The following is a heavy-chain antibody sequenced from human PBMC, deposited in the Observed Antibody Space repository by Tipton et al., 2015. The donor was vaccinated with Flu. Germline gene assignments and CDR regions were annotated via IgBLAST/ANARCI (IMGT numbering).Heavy chain of an antibody. CDR2: IYTHVNT. J-gene: IGHJ4*02. CDR1: GDSISSGSYY. V-gene: IGHV4-61*02. D-gene: IGHD3-10*01. Sequence: TLSLTCTVSGDSISSGSYYWSWIRQPAGKGLEWIGRIYTHVNTNYNPSLKSRVTIAVDTSKNHFSLKLSSVTVADTAVYFCARAPIGTNGSGSYYNIWGQGTLVTVSS. CDR3: ARAPIGTNGSGSYYNI.